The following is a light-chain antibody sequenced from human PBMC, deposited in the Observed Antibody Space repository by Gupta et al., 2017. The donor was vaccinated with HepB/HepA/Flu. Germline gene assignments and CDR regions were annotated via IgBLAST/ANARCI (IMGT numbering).Light chain of an antibody. Sequence: SYVLTQPPSVSVAPGETASVTCGGNNIGSKSVHWYQQTPGQAPVLVVYDDSDRPSGIPDRFSGSNSGNTATLTSSRVEGGDEADYYCQVWDSSSDHRVFGGGTRLTVL. V-gene: IGLV3-21*02. J-gene: IGLJ2*01. CDR1: NIGSKS. CDR2: DDS. CDR3: QVWDSSSDHRV.